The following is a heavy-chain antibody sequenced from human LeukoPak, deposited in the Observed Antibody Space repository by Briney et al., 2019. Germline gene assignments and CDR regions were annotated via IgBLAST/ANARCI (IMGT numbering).Heavy chain of an antibody. V-gene: IGHV3-23*01. CDR1: GFTFSSYA. D-gene: IGHD4-11*01. CDR3: AVARRYYSNHFDY. CDR2: ISGSGGST. Sequence: PGGSLRLSCAASGFTFSSYAVSWVRQAPGKGLEWVSAISGSGGSTYYADSVKGRFTISRDNSKNTLYLQMNSLRAEDTAVYYCAVARRYYSNHFDYWGQGTLVTVSP. J-gene: IGHJ4*02.